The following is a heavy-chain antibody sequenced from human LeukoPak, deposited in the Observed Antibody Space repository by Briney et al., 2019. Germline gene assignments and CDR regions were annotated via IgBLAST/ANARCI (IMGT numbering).Heavy chain of an antibody. Sequence: TGGSLRLSCAASGFTFSHTGMHWVRQAPGKGLEGVALIYYDGSNQFYADSVKGRFTISRDNSKNTVFLHLNSLRDEDTAVYFCAKDYGTTGYYRGGFFDYWGQGALVTVSS. V-gene: IGHV3-33*06. CDR2: IYYDGSNQ. CDR3: AKDYGTTGYYRGGFFDY. J-gene: IGHJ4*02. D-gene: IGHD2-15*01. CDR1: GFTFSHTG.